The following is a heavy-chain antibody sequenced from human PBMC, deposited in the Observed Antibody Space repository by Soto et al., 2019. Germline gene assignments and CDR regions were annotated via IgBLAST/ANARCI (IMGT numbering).Heavy chain of an antibody. CDR3: ARKLAVAGLDY. CDR2: INHSGST. J-gene: IGHJ4*02. D-gene: IGHD6-19*01. V-gene: IGHV4-34*01. Sequence: HVQLQLWGVVLLKPSETLSLTCAVYGGSFSGYYWSWIRQPPGKGLEWIGEINHSGSTNYNPSLKSRVTISVDTSKNQFSLKLSSVTAADTAVYYCARKLAVAGLDYWGQGTLVTVSS. CDR1: GGSFSGYY.